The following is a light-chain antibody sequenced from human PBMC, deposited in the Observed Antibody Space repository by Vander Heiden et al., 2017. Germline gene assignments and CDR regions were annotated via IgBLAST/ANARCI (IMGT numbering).Light chain of an antibody. CDR1: RSNIGSNT. CDR3: AAWDDSLNGL. J-gene: IGLJ2*01. CDR2: NNN. V-gene: IGLV1-44*01. Sequence: QSVLTQPPSASGTPGQTVTISCSGSRSNIGSNTVNWYQHRPETATKLLIYNNNQRPSRVPDRFSGSKSGTSASLAVSGLQSEDEADYYCAAWDDSLNGLFGGGTKLTVL.